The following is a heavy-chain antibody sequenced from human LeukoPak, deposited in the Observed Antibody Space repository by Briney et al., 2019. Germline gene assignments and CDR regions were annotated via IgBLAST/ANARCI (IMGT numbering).Heavy chain of an antibody. Sequence: ASVNVSCKASGYTFTSYAVHWVRQAPGQRLEWMGWINAGNGNTKYSQKFQDRVTITRDTSASTAYMELTSLRSEDTAVYYCARGSYSGYDFGYWGQGTLVTVSS. CDR2: INAGNGNT. V-gene: IGHV1-3*01. CDR1: GYTFTSYA. J-gene: IGHJ4*02. D-gene: IGHD5-12*01. CDR3: ARGSYSGYDFGY.